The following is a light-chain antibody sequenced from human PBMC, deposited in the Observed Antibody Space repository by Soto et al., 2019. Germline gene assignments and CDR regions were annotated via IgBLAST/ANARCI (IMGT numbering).Light chain of an antibody. CDR3: QQRSNWRIT. CDR2: GAS. Sequence: EIVLTQSPVTLSLSPGERATLSCRASQSVSSSYLAWYQQKPGQAPRLLIYGASSRATGIPARFSGSGSGTDFTLTISSLEPEDFAVYYCQQRSNWRITFGQGTRLEIK. J-gene: IGKJ5*01. V-gene: IGKV3D-20*02. CDR1: QSVSSSY.